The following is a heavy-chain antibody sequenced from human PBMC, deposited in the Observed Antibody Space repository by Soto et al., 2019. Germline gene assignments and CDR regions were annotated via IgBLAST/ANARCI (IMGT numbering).Heavy chain of an antibody. V-gene: IGHV4-61*01. CDR1: GGSVSSGSYY. J-gene: IGHJ4*02. D-gene: IGHD6-19*01. CDR2: IYYSGST. CDR3: ARGVAVADY. Sequence: PSETLSLTCTVSGGSVSSGSYYWSWIRQPPGKGLEWIGYIYYSGSTNYNPSLKSRVTISVDTSKNQFSLKLSPVTAADTAVYYCARGVAVADYWGQGTLVTVSS.